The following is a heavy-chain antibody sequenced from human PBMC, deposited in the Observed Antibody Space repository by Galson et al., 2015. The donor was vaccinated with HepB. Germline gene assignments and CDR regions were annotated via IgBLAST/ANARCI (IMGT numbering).Heavy chain of an antibody. CDR3: ARDYQLLSGGMDG. J-gene: IGHJ6*02. Sequence: SETLSLTCTVSGGSISRYYWTWIRQPAGKGLEWIGRIYTNGSTNYNPSLKSRVTMSVDTSKNQFSLNLTSVTAADTAVYYCARDYQLLSGGMDGWGQGTTVTVSS. V-gene: IGHV4-4*07. D-gene: IGHD2-2*01. CDR2: IYTNGST. CDR1: GGSISRYY.